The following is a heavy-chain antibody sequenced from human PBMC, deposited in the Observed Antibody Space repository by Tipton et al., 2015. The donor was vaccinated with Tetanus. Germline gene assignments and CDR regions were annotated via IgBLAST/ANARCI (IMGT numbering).Heavy chain of an antibody. CDR2: IYDSDST. Sequence: LSLTCTVSRGSISNYYWSWIRQPPGRGLEWIGEIYDSDSTVYNPPLKSRVAISMDTSKNQFTLKLNSVTAADTAVYYCARRNLSLAGFDYWGPGTLVTVSS. CDR3: ARRNLSLAGFDY. D-gene: IGHD6-19*01. V-gene: IGHV4-59*08. J-gene: IGHJ4*02. CDR1: RGSISNYY.